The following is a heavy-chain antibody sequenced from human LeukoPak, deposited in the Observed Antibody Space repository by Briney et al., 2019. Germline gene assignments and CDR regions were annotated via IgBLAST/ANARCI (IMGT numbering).Heavy chain of an antibody. J-gene: IGHJ4*02. CDR2: ISGYNGNT. V-gene: IGHV1-18*01. D-gene: IGHD3-10*01. CDR3: ARAGLWFGELPYYFDY. CDR1: GDTFTTYG. Sequence: ASVKVSCKASGDTFTTYGITWVRQAPGQGLEWMGWISGYNGNTEYTQKFQGRVAMTRDTSTSTAYMELRSLRSDDTAVYYCARAGLWFGELPYYFDYWGQGTLVTVSS.